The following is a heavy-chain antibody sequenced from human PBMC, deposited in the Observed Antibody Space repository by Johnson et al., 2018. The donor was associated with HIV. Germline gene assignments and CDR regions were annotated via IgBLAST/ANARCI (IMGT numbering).Heavy chain of an antibody. CDR2: ISCNSGSI. Sequence: MQLVESGGGLVQPGGSLRLSCAASGFTFSCYWMHWVRQAPGKGLVWVSGISCNSGSIGYAASVKGRFTISRDNAKNSLYLQMNSLRPEDTALYYCAREGEGYSSSWYDAFDIWGHGTMVTVSS. J-gene: IGHJ3*02. CDR1: GFTFSCYW. V-gene: IGHV3-74*01. D-gene: IGHD6-13*01. CDR3: AREGEGYSSSWYDAFDI.